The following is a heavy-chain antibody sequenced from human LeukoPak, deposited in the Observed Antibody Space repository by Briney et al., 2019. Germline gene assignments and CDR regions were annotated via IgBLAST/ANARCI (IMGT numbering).Heavy chain of an antibody. D-gene: IGHD3-10*01. CDR3: SAAFGDEAWFDP. CDR1: GDSVYLYSAA. Sequence: SLTLSLTYAISGDSVYLYSAAWNWVRQSPSRGLEWLGRTYYRSKWYDDDAVSVKSRITIHPDTCKNQCSLQLNSVTPEDTAVYYCSAAFGDEAWFDPWGQGTLVTVSS. V-gene: IGHV6-1*01. J-gene: IGHJ5*02. CDR2: TYYRSKWYD.